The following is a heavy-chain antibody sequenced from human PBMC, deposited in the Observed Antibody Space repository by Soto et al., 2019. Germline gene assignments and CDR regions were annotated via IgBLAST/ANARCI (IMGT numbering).Heavy chain of an antibody. Sequence: GGSLRLSCAASGFTFSDYCMNWIRQAPGKGLEWVSYISSSGYTNYADSVKGRFTISRDNAKKSLYLQMSSLRAEDTAVYYCARPDSGNYLDEPFDIWGLGTMVTVSS. D-gene: IGHD1-26*01. CDR3: ARPDSGNYLDEPFDI. CDR1: GFTFSDYC. CDR2: ISSSGYT. V-gene: IGHV3-11*03. J-gene: IGHJ3*02.